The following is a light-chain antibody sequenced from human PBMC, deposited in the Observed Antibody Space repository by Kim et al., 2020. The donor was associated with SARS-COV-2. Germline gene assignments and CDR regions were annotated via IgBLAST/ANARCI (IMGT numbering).Light chain of an antibody. CDR2: AAS. Sequence: SVGDRVTITCRASQDISTYLAWYQQKPGKVPNLLIYAASTLESGVPSRFSGSGSGTDFTLTISSLQPEDVATYYCQKYNTAPPWAFGQGTKVDIK. CDR3: QKYNTAPPWA. V-gene: IGKV1-27*01. CDR1: QDISTY. J-gene: IGKJ1*01.